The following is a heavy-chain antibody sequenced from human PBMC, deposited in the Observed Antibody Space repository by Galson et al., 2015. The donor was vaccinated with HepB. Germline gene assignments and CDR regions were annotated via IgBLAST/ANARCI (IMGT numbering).Heavy chain of an antibody. CDR3: ARPDIVVVPAAMRWGAFDI. V-gene: IGHV4-39*01. CDR2: IYYSGST. D-gene: IGHD2-2*01. J-gene: IGHJ3*02. CDR1: GGSISSSSYY. Sequence: ETLSLTCTVSGGSISSSSYYWGWIRQPPGKGLEWIGSIYYSGSTYYNPSLKSRVTISVDTSKNQFSLKLSSVTAADTAVYYCARPDIVVVPAAMRWGAFDIWGQGTMVTVSS.